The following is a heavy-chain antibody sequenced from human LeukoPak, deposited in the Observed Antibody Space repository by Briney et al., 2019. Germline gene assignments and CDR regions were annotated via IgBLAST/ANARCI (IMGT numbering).Heavy chain of an antibody. CDR1: GFTFSTYS. CDR2: ISSSSTYI. CDR3: ARNAIFGVVLSGLDY. Sequence: GGSLRLSCAASGFTFSTYSMNWVRQAPGKGLEWVSSISSSSTYIYYADSVKGRFTISRDNSKNTLYLQMNSLRAEDTAVYYCARNAIFGVVLSGLDYWGQGTLVTVSS. V-gene: IGHV3-21*01. D-gene: IGHD3-3*01. J-gene: IGHJ4*02.